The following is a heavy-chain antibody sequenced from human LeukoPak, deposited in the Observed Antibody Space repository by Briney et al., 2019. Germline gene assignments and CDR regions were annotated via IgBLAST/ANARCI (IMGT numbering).Heavy chain of an antibody. Sequence: GGSLRLSCAASGFTFSDYYMSWIRQAPGKGLEWVPAISGSGGSTYYADSVKGRFTISRDNSKNTLYLQMNSLRAEDTAVYYCAKAGDTDYYYYMDVWGKGTTVTVSS. J-gene: IGHJ6*03. CDR3: AKAGDTDYYYYMDV. D-gene: IGHD5-18*01. V-gene: IGHV3-23*01. CDR2: ISGSGGST. CDR1: GFTFSDYY.